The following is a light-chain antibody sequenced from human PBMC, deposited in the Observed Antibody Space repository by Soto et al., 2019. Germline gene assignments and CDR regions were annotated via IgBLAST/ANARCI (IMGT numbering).Light chain of an antibody. CDR3: QQYNSYSPLT. CDR1: QTVSSH. V-gene: IGKV3D-15*01. Sequence: EVVMTQSPVTLSVSLGQRATLSCRASQTVSSHIAWYQQKPGQAPRLLISGVFVRATGIPGRFSGSGSGTEFTLTISSLQPDDFATYYCQQYNSYSPLTFGGGTKVDIK. J-gene: IGKJ4*01. CDR2: GVF.